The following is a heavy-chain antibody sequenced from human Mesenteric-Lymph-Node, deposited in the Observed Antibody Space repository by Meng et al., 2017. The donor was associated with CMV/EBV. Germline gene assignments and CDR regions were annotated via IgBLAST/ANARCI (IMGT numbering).Heavy chain of an antibody. D-gene: IGHD6-6*01. J-gene: IGHJ6*02. CDR3: ARLRSSSPFYHGMDV. V-gene: IGHV1-2*02. CDR2: INPNSGDT. CDR1: GYTFTAYY. Sequence: ASVKVSCKASGYTFTAYYMHWVRQAPGQGLEWMGWINPNSGDTNYAQKFQGRVTMTRDTSISTAYMELSRLRSDDTAVYYCARLRSSSPFYHGMDVWGQGTTVTVSS.